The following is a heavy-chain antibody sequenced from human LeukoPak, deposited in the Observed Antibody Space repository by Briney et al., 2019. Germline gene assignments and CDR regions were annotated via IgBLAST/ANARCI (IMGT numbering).Heavy chain of an antibody. CDR2: ISGSGGSA. V-gene: IGHV3-23*01. Sequence: PGGSLRLSCAASGFTFSSYAMSWVRQAPGKGLEWVSAISGSGGSAYYADSVKGRFTISRDNSKNTLYLQMNSLRAEDTAVYYCAKHKYYYDSSSYYAHWGQGTLVTVSS. CDR1: GFTFSSYA. J-gene: IGHJ4*02. D-gene: IGHD3-22*01. CDR3: AKHKYYYDSSSYYAH.